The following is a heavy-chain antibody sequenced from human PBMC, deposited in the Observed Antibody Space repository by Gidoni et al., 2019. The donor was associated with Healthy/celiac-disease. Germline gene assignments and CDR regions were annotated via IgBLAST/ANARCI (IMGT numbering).Heavy chain of an antibody. V-gene: IGHV3-30*02. D-gene: IGHD3-16*02. Sequence: QVQLVESGGGVVQPGGSLRLSCAASGFTFSSYGMHWVRQAPGKGLEGVAFIRYDGSNKYYADSVKGRFTISRDNSKNTLYLQMNSLRAEDTAVYYCAKSPTSYRLRSFDYWGQGTLVTVSS. CDR1: GFTFSSYG. CDR3: AKSPTSYRLRSFDY. J-gene: IGHJ4*02. CDR2: IRYDGSNK.